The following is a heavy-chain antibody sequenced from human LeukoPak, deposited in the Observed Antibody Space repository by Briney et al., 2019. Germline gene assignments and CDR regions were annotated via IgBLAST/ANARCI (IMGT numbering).Heavy chain of an antibody. CDR2: MNPNSGHT. Sequence: ASVKVSCKASGYTFTSYDITWVRQVTGQGLEWMGWMNPNSGHTDYAQKLQGRVTMTTDTSTSTAYMELRGLRSDDTAVYYCARDLRGGRGYWGQGTLVTVSS. V-gene: IGHV1-18*01. D-gene: IGHD2-15*01. CDR3: ARDLRGGRGY. CDR1: GYTFTSYD. J-gene: IGHJ4*02.